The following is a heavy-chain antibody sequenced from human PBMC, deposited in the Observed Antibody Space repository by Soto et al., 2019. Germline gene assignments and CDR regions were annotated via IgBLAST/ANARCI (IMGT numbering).Heavy chain of an antibody. CDR1: GFTFGDYA. D-gene: IGHD3-9*01. Sequence: GGSLRLSCTASGFTFGDYAMSWFRQAPGKGLEWVGFIRSKAYGGTTEYAASVKGRFTISRDDSKSIAYLQMNSLKTEDTAVYYCTRRVLTGYYAIRPYYFDYWGQGTLVTVSS. J-gene: IGHJ4*02. V-gene: IGHV3-49*03. CDR2: IRSKAYGGTT. CDR3: TRRVLTGYYAIRPYYFDY.